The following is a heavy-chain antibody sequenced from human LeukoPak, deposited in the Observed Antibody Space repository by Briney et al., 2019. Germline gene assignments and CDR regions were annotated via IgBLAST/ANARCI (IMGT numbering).Heavy chain of an antibody. J-gene: IGHJ3*02. Sequence: SETLSLTCVVYGGSFSGYYWSWIRQPPGKGLEWIGEINHSGSTNYNPSLKSRVTISVDTSKNQFSLKLSSVTAADTAVYYCARGQIVTGEVADILTGPPRGAFDIWGQGTMVTVSS. V-gene: IGHV4-34*01. CDR1: GGSFSGYY. CDR3: ARGQIVTGEVADILTGPPRGAFDI. CDR2: INHSGST. D-gene: IGHD3-9*01.